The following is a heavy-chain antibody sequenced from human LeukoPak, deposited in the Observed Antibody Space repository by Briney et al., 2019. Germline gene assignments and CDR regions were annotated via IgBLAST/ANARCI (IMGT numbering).Heavy chain of an antibody. V-gene: IGHV1-46*01. Sequence: ASVKVSCKASGYTFTSYYMHWVRQAPGQGLEWMGIINPSGGSTSYAQKFQGRVTMTRDTSTSTVYMELSSLRSEDTAVYLCARDACSTTICQAGGNWFDPWGQGTLVIVS. D-gene: IGHD2-2*01. CDR3: ARDACSTTICQAGGNWFDP. CDR1: GYTFTSYY. CDR2: INPSGGST. J-gene: IGHJ5*02.